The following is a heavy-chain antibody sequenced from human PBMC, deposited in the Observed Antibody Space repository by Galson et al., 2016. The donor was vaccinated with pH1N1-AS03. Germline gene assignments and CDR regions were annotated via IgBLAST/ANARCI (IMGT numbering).Heavy chain of an antibody. D-gene: IGHD4-17*01. V-gene: IGHV4-31*03. CDR2: IYYTGNT. CDR1: GDSISSGDYF. J-gene: IGHJ4*02. Sequence: TLSLTCTVSGDSISSGDYFWSWIRQHPGKGLEWIGHIYYTGNTYFSPSLKNRVAISVDTSKNQFSLKLSSVTAADTAVYFCARSLTVTDMIDYWGQGTLVTVST. CDR3: ARSLTVTDMIDY.